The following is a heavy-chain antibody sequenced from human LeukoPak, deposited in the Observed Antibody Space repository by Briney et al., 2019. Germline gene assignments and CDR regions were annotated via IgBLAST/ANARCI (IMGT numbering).Heavy chain of an antibody. J-gene: IGHJ6*03. V-gene: IGHV1-18*01. CDR1: GYTFTSYG. CDR3: ARVIGSPPYYYYYYMDV. Sequence: ASVKVSCKASGYTFTSYGISRVRQAPGQGLEWMGWISAYNGNTNYAQKLQGRVTMTTDTSTSTAYMELRSLRSDDTAVYYCARVIGSPPYYYYYYMDVWGKGTTVTVSS. CDR2: ISAYNGNT. D-gene: IGHD3-10*01.